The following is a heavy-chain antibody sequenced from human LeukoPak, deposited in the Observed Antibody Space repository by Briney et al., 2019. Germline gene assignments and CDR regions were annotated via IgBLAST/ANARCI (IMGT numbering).Heavy chain of an antibody. Sequence: SETLSLTCAVSGYSISSGYYWGWIRQPPGKGLEWIGSIYHSGSTYYNPSLKSRVTISVDTSKNQFSLKLSSVTAADTAVYYCARLLRITIFGVDPPPHYMDVWGQGTLVTVSS. CDR3: ARLLRITIFGVDPPPHYMDV. CDR2: IYHSGST. J-gene: IGHJ4*02. D-gene: IGHD3-3*01. V-gene: IGHV4-38-2*01. CDR1: GYSISSGYY.